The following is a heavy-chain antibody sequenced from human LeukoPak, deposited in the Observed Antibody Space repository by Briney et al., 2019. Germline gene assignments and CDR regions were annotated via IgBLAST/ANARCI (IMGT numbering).Heavy chain of an antibody. CDR1: GGTFSSYA. Sequence: SVKVSCKASGGTFSSYAISWVRQAPGQGLEWMGGIIPIFGTANYAQKFQGRVTITADESTSTAYMELSSLRSEDTAVYYCARDLGIFGVATGAFDIWGQGTMVTVSS. D-gene: IGHD3-3*01. V-gene: IGHV1-69*01. CDR3: ARDLGIFGVATGAFDI. J-gene: IGHJ3*02. CDR2: IIPIFGTA.